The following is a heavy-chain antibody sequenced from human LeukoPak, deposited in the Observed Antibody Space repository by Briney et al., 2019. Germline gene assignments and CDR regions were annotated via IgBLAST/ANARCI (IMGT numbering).Heavy chain of an antibody. CDR3: ARDNSSTGSWFDP. CDR1: GGSISSSNW. V-gene: IGHV4-4*02. D-gene: IGHD2-2*01. J-gene: IGHJ5*02. Sequence: SETLSPTCAVSGGSISSSNWWSWVRQPPGKGLEWIGEIYHSGSTNYNPSLKSRVTISVDKSKNQFSLKLSSVTAADTAVYYCARDNSSTGSWFDPWGQGTLVTVSS. CDR2: IYHSGST.